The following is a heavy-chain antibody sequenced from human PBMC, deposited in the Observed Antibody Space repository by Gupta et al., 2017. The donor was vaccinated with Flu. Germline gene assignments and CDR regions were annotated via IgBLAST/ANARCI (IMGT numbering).Heavy chain of an antibody. CDR2: INHSGST. Sequence: QVQLQQWGAGLLKPSETLSLTCAVYGGSFSGYYWSWIRQPPGKGLGWIGEINHSGSTNYNPPLKSRVTISVDTSKNQFSLKLSSVTAADTAVYYCARGLRYCSSTSCYTYYYYYGMDVWGQGTTVTVSS. V-gene: IGHV4-34*01. CDR3: ARGLRYCSSTSCYTYYYYYGMDV. D-gene: IGHD2-2*02. CDR1: GGSFSGYY. J-gene: IGHJ6*02.